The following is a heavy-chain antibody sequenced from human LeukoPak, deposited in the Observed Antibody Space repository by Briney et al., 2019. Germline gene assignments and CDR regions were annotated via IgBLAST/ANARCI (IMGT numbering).Heavy chain of an antibody. CDR1: GGTFSSYA. Sequence: SVKVSCKASGGTFSSYAISWVRQAPGQGLEWMGGIIPIFGTANYSQKFQGRVTITADESTSTAYMELSSLRSEDTAVYYCAREFWSGYPHYYGMDVWGQGTTVTVSS. V-gene: IGHV1-69*13. J-gene: IGHJ6*02. D-gene: IGHD3-3*01. CDR2: IIPIFGTA. CDR3: AREFWSGYPHYYGMDV.